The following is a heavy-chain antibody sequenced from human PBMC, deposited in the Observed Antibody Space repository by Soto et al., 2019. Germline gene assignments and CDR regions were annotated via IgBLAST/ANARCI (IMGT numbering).Heavy chain of an antibody. CDR1: GGSIRSGDHY. D-gene: IGHD3-22*01. CDR2: IYYSGTT. CDR3: ASYYDSSGPTFDY. J-gene: IGHJ4*02. Sequence: QVQLQESGPGLVKPSQTLSLTCTVSGGSIRSGDHYWSWIRQYPGKGLEWIGYIYYSGTTYDNPSLKSRLIISIDTSKNQFPLNLSSVTAADTAVYYCASYYDSSGPTFDYWGQGILVTVSS. V-gene: IGHV4-31*03.